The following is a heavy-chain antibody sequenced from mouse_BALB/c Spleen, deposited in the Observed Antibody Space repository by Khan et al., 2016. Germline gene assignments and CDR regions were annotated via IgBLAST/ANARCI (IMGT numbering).Heavy chain of an antibody. CDR1: GYAFTSYW. V-gene: IGHV1-69*02. CDR3: ARSPAVAAGDAVDY. D-gene: IGHD1-1*01. Sequence: QVQLKESGTELVKPGASVKLSCKASGYAFTSYWMHWVRQRPGYGLEWIGKIDPSDSYTNYNQKFMGRATLTVDKSSTTAYMQFSSLTFEDSAVCYCARSPAVAAGDAVDYWGQGTSVTVSS. J-gene: IGHJ4*01. CDR2: IDPSDSYT.